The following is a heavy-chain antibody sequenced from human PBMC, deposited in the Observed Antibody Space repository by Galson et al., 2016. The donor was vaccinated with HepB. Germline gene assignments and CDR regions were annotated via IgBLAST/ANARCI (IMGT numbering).Heavy chain of an antibody. V-gene: IGHV4-59*01. D-gene: IGHD1-26*01. Sequence: SETLSLTCSVSGGSINSYYWTWIRQPPGKGLEWIGYIYYSGSTNYNPSLQSRVTISVDASKNQFSLSLSSVTAADTAVYYCARLSVSYPFDYWGQGTLVTVSS. CDR3: ARLSVSYPFDY. CDR2: IYYSGST. J-gene: IGHJ4*02. CDR1: GGSINSYY.